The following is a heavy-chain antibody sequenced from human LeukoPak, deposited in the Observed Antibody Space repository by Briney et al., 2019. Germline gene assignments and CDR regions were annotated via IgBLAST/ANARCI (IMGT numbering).Heavy chain of an antibody. D-gene: IGHD3-9*01. V-gene: IGHV3-30*02. CDR2: IRYDGSNK. CDR1: GFTFSSYG. J-gene: IGHJ4*02. CDR3: AKDSTQEGLRYFDWLFRRGFDY. Sequence: GGSLRLSCAASGFTFSSYGMHWVRQAPGKGLEWVAFIRYDGSNKYYADSVKGRFTISRDNSKNTLYLQMNSLRAEDTAVYYCAKDSTQEGLRYFDWLFRRGFDYWGQGTLVTVSS.